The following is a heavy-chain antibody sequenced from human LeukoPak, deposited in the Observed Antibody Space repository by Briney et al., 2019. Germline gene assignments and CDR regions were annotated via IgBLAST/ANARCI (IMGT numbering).Heavy chain of an antibody. CDR1: GFTFSSYG. Sequence: PGGSLRLSCTASGFTFSSYGMHWVRQAPGRGLEWVAAIQYDGSIEYYADSVKGRFTISRDNSKNTLFLQMNSLRAEDTAVYYCAKNLYCGGGSCYPSALGMDVWGQGTTVTVSS. J-gene: IGHJ6*02. D-gene: IGHD2-15*01. CDR2: IQYDGSIE. V-gene: IGHV3-30*02. CDR3: AKNLYCGGGSCYPSALGMDV.